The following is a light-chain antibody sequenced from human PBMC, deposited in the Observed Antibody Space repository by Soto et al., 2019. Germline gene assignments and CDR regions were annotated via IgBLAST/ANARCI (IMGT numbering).Light chain of an antibody. J-gene: IGLJ2*01. Sequence: QSALTQPASVSGSPGQSITISCTGTSSDVGGYNYVSWYQQHPGKAPKLMIYDVSNRPSGVSNRFSGSKSGNTASLTISGLQAEDEADYFCSSYAISSVVFGGRTKVTVL. CDR2: DVS. CDR1: SSDVGGYNY. CDR3: SSYAISSVV. V-gene: IGLV2-14*01.